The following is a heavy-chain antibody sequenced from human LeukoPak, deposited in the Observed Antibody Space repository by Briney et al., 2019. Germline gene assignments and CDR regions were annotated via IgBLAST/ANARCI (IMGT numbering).Heavy chain of an antibody. CDR2: ISSSGSTI. D-gene: IGHD3-10*02. CDR1: GFTVSSNS. CDR3: AELGITMIGGV. V-gene: IGHV3-48*03. Sequence: GGSLRLSCTVPGFTVSSNSMSWVRQAPGKGLEWVSYISSSGSTIYYADSVKGRFTISRDNAKNSLYLQMNSLRAEDTAVYYCAELGITMIGGVWGKGTTVTISS. J-gene: IGHJ6*04.